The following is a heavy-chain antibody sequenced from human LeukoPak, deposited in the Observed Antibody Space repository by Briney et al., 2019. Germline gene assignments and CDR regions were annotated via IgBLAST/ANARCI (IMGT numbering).Heavy chain of an antibody. Sequence: PGGSLRLSCAASGFTFSSYAMSWVRQAPGKGLEWVSAISGSGGSTYYADSVKGRFTISRDNSKNTLYLQMNSLRAEDTAVYYCAKGSVHDFWSGYPSFDYWGQGTLVTVSS. CDR3: AKGSVHDFWSGYPSFDY. CDR1: GFTFSSYA. J-gene: IGHJ4*02. D-gene: IGHD3-3*01. V-gene: IGHV3-23*01. CDR2: ISGSGGST.